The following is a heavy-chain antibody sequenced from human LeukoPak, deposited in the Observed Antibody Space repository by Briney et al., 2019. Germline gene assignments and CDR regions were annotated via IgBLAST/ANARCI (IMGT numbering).Heavy chain of an antibody. CDR2: IWYDGSNK. CDR3: ARTNYGSGRGVYYYYYYMDV. J-gene: IGHJ6*03. D-gene: IGHD3-10*01. CDR1: GFTFSSYG. Sequence: GGSLRLSCAASGFTFSSYGMHWVRQAPGKGLEWVAVIWYDGSNKYYADSVKGRFTISRDNSKNTLYLQMNSLRAEDTAVYYCARTNYGSGRGVYYYYYYMDVWGKGTTVTVSS. V-gene: IGHV3-33*01.